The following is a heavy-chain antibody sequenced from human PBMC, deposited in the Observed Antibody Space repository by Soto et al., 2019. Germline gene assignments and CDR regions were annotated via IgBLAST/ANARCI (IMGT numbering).Heavy chain of an antibody. CDR2: ISYDGSNK. V-gene: IGHV3-30-3*01. J-gene: IGHJ4*02. Sequence: GAGRLCCAPSCFKFSNCAMHWVRQAPGKGLDWVAVISYDGSNKYYASSVTGRFTISRDNSKNTLYLQMKSLRAEDKAVYSCARARRYEGKVRFFANYWGQG. CDR3: ARARRYEGKVRFFANY. D-gene: IGHD1-1*01. CDR1: CFKFSNCA.